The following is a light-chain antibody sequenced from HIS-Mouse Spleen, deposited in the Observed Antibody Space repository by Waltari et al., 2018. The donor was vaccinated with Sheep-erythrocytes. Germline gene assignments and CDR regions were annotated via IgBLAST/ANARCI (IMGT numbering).Light chain of an antibody. V-gene: IGLV2-11*01. CDR1: SSDVGGNNN. CDR2: DVS. CDR3: CSYAGSYNHV. Sequence: QSALTQPRSVSGSPGQSVTISCTVTSSDVGGNNNVSWYQQHPGKAPKLMIYDVSQRPSGVPDRFSGSKSGNTASLTISGLQAEDEADYYCCSYAGSYNHVFTTGTKVTVL. J-gene: IGLJ1*01.